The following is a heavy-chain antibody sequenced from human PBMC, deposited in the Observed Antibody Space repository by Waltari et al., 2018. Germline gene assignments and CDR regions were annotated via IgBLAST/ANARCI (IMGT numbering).Heavy chain of an antibody. D-gene: IGHD3-10*01. CDR3: ARKRYGSGSPVMDV. CDR2: IIPIFGTA. V-gene: IGHV1-69*14. Sequence: VQLVQSGAEVKKPASSVRASCMASGGTFSSYAISWVRKAPGPGLEWMSGIIPIFGTANYAQKFQGIVTITANKSTSTAYMELSSLRSEDTAVYHCARKRYGSGSPVMDVWGKGTTVTVSS. CDR1: GGTFSSYA. J-gene: IGHJ6*03.